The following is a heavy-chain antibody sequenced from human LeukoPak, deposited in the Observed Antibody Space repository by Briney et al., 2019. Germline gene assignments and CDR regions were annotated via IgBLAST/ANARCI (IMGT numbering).Heavy chain of an antibody. CDR1: GGSISSYY. D-gene: IGHD4-17*01. CDR3: ARVDDYGDVDAFDI. J-gene: IGHJ3*02. CDR2: IYYSGST. V-gene: IGHV4-59*01. Sequence: SETLSLTCTVSGGSISSYYWSWIRQPPGKGLEWIGYIYYSGSTNYNPSLKSRVTISVDTSKNQFCLKLSSVTAADTAVYYCARVDDYGDVDAFDIWGQGKMGTVSS.